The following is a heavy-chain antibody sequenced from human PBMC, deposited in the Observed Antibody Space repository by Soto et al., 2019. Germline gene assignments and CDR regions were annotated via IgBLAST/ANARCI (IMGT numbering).Heavy chain of an antibody. V-gene: IGHV1-69*06. CDR3: ARGVRGIIGGVIARPLDY. CDR1: GGTFSSYA. J-gene: IGHJ4*02. D-gene: IGHD3-16*02. Sequence: RASVKVSCKASGGTFSSYAISWVRQAPGQGLEWMGGIIPIFGTANYAQKFQGRVTITADKSTSTAYMELSSLRSEDTAVYYCARGVRGIIGGVIARPLDYWGQGTLVTVSS. CDR2: IIPIFGTA.